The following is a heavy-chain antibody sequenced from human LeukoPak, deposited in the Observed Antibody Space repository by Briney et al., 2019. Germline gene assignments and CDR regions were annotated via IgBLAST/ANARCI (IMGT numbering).Heavy chain of an antibody. V-gene: IGHV4-34*01. J-gene: IGHJ4*02. CDR2: INHSGST. D-gene: IGHD6-13*01. Sequence: SETLSLTCAVYGGSLSNYFWSWIRQPPGKGLEWIGEINHSGSTNYNPSLKTRLTISVDTSKNQFSLKLSSVTTADTAVYYCARGVVGNWYFFDYWGQGTLSPSPQ. CDR1: GGSLSNYF. CDR3: ARGVVGNWYFFDY.